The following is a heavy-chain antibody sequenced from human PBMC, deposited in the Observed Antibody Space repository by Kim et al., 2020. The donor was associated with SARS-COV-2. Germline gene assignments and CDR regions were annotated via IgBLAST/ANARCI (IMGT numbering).Heavy chain of an antibody. CDR3: AKDGPLAAAGTGSFDY. Sequence: GGSLRLSCAASGFTFSSYAMSWVRQAPGKGLEWVSAISGSGGSTYYADSVKGRFTISRDNSKNTLYLQMNSLRAEDTAVYYCAKDGPLAAAGTGSFDYWGQGTLVTVSS. V-gene: IGHV3-23*01. J-gene: IGHJ4*02. CDR1: GFTFSSYA. CDR2: ISGSGGST. D-gene: IGHD6-13*01.